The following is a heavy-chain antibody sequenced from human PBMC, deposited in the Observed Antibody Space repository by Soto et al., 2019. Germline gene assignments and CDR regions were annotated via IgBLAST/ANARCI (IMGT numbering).Heavy chain of an antibody. V-gene: IGHV1-3*01. D-gene: IGHD2-15*01. CDR1: GYMFTSYA. CDR3: ARGREIGMLRGYSPAFDI. CDR2: INAGFGNT. Sequence: ASVKVSCKASGYMFTSYAMHWVRQAPGQGLEWMGWINAGFGNTKYSQKFHDRVTITRDTSASTAYMELSSLTYEDTAVYYCARGREIGMLRGYSPAFDIWGHWTMVTVSS. J-gene: IGHJ3*02.